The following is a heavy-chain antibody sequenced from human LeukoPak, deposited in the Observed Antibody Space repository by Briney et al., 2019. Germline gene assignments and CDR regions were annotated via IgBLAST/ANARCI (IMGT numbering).Heavy chain of an antibody. Sequence: SETLSLTCTVSGGSISSGSYYWSWIRQPAGKGLEWIGRIYTSGSTNYNPSLKSRVTISVGTSKNQFSLKLSSVTAADTAVYYCARVLRVVRYFVRGGYTDVWGKGTTVTVSS. CDR3: ARVLRVVRYFVRGGYTDV. V-gene: IGHV4-61*02. D-gene: IGHD3-9*01. CDR2: IYTSGST. CDR1: GGSISSGSYY. J-gene: IGHJ6*03.